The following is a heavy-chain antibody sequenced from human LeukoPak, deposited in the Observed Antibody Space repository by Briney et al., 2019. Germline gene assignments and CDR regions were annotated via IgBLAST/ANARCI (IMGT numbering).Heavy chain of an antibody. V-gene: IGHV3-30*04. CDR2: ISYDGSSK. D-gene: IGHD3-22*01. CDR3: ARAEDTMIVVVINTGMDY. J-gene: IGHJ4*02. CDR1: GFTFSSYA. Sequence: GGSLRLSCAASGFTFSSYAMHWVRQAPGKGLEWVAVISYDGSSKYYADSVKGRFTISRDNSKNTLYLHMNSLRAEDTAVYYCARAEDTMIVVVINTGMDYWGQGTLVTVSS.